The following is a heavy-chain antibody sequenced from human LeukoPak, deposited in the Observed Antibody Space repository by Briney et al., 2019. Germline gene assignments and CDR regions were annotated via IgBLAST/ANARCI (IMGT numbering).Heavy chain of an antibody. CDR2: IYYSGST. CDR1: GDSISSYY. D-gene: IGHD4-17*01. V-gene: IGHV4-59*01. J-gene: IGHJ5*02. CDR3: ARSFYGDYRRDGWFDP. Sequence: SSETLSLTCTVPGDSISSYYWSWIRQPPGKGLEWIGYIYYSGSTNYNPSLKSRVTISVDTSKNQFSLKLSSVTAADTAVYYCARSFYGDYRRDGWFDPWGQGTLVTVSS.